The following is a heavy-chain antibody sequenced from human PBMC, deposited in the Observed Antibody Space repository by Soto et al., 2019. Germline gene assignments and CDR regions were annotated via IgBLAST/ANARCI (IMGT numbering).Heavy chain of an antibody. D-gene: IGHD6-6*01. V-gene: IGHV4-34*01. Sequence: PSETLSLTCAVYGGSFSGYYWSWTRQPPGKGLEWIGEINHSGSTNYNPSLKSRVTISVDTSKNQFSLKLSSVTAADTAVYYCARGRSSSSLYYYYYMDVWGKGTTVTVSS. CDR1: GGSFSGYY. CDR2: INHSGST. J-gene: IGHJ6*03. CDR3: ARGRSSSSLYYYYYMDV.